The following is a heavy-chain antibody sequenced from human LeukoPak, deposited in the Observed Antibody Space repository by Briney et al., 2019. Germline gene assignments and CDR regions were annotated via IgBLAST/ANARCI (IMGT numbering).Heavy chain of an antibody. CDR1: GITFSSYG. J-gene: IGHJ4*02. CDR2: IWYDGSNK. V-gene: IGHV3-33*01. Sequence: PGGSLRLSCAASGITFSSYGMHWVRQAPSKGLEWEAVIWYDGSNKYYADSVKGRFTISRDNSKNTLYLQMNSLRAEDTAVYYCARADVDTAMVVDYWGQGTLVTVSS. D-gene: IGHD5-18*01. CDR3: ARADVDTAMVVDY.